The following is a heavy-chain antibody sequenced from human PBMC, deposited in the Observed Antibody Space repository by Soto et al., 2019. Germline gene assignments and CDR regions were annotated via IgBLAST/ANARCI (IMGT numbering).Heavy chain of an antibody. CDR3: AREVPAAMRETTFDY. CDR2: ISYDGSNK. CDR1: GFTFSSYA. D-gene: IGHD2-2*01. V-gene: IGHV3-30-3*01. J-gene: IGHJ4*02. Sequence: GGSLRLSCAAFGFTFSSYAMHWVRQAPGKGLEWVAVISYDGSNKYYADSVKGRFTISRDNSKNTLYLQMNSLRAEDTAVYYCAREVPAAMRETTFDYWGQGTLVTVSS.